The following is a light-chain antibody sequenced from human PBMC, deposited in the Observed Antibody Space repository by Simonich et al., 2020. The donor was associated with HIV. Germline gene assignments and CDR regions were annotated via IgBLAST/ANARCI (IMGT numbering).Light chain of an antibody. J-gene: IGKJ4*01. CDR3: QVFNTYSLS. CDR2: KAS. Sequence: DIQLTQSPSSLSASVGDRVTITCQASQDISNYLNWYQQKPGKAPKLLIYKASSLESGVPSRFSGSGSGTEFTRTISSLQPDDFATYYCQVFNTYSLSFGGGTRVEIK. CDR1: QDISNY. V-gene: IGKV1-5*03.